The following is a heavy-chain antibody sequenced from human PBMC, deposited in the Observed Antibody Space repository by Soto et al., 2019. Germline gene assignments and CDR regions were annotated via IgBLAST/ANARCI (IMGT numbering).Heavy chain of an antibody. CDR2: ISRDGRNT. D-gene: IGHD4-17*01. V-gene: IGHV3-64D*08. CDR1: GFTFSSYP. J-gene: IGHJ6*03. CDR3: AKGGDYGDYGIYMDV. Sequence: EVQLVESGGKWVQPGGSLRLSCSASGFTFSSYPLHWVRQAPGKGLEYVSTISRDGRNTYFADSVKGRFTISRDNSEKGLYLGMCSLRVEDTAVYYCAKGGDYGDYGIYMDVWGKGTTVTVSS.